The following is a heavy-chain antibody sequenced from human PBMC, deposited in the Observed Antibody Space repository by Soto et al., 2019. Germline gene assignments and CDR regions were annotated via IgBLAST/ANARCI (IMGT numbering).Heavy chain of an antibody. CDR3: ARSYSSGWEFDY. Sequence: LRLSCGASGFTFSNYYMSWIRQAPGKGLEWVSYISSTGRTIYYADSVKGRFTVSRDNAQNSLSLKLNSLRVEDTAVYYCARSYSSGWEFDYWGQGAQVTVSS. J-gene: IGHJ4*02. D-gene: IGHD6-19*01. CDR1: GFTFSNYY. V-gene: IGHV3-11*01. CDR2: ISSTGRTI.